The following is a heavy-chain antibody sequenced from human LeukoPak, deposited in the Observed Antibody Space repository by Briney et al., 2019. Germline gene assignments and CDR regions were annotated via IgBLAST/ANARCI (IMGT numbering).Heavy chain of an antibody. D-gene: IGHD2/OR15-2a*01. CDR1: GFTFRSFS. CDR2: IDSSTTRI. CDR3: VRGGTYCDSTCKGADY. Sequence: GGSLRLSCEASGFTFRSFSMNWVRQAPGKGLEWVSAIDSSTTRIYYANSVRGRFTISRDNAKNSLDLQMNSLRAEDTAVYYCVRGGTYCDSTCKGADYWGQGTLVAVSS. V-gene: IGHV3-21*01. J-gene: IGHJ4*02.